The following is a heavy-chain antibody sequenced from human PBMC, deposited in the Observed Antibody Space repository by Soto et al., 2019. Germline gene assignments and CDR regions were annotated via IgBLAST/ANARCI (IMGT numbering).Heavy chain of an antibody. CDR1: GDSVSSNSAA. V-gene: IGHV6-1*01. CDR2: TYYRSKWYN. J-gene: IGHJ4*02. Sequence: PSQTLSLTCVISGDSVSSNSAAWNWIRQSPSRGLEWLGRTYYRSKWYNDYAVSVKSRITINPDTSKNQFSLQLNSVTPEDTAVYYCASAGYSSGWYRGYYFDYWGQGTLVTVSS. D-gene: IGHD6-19*01. CDR3: ASAGYSSGWYRGYYFDY.